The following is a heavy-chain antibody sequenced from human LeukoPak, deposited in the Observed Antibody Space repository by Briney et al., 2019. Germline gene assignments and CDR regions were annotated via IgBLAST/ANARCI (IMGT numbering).Heavy chain of an antibody. J-gene: IGHJ4*02. CDR2: IYYDGTT. D-gene: IGHD3-22*01. Sequence: PSETLSLTCTVSGDSIRSGGFYWSWIRQHPEKGLEWIGYIYYDGTTDYSPSLKSRVTISVDTSKNQFSLKLSSVTAADTAVYYCASQYDSSGYYYFDYWGQGTLVTVSS. V-gene: IGHV4-31*03. CDR3: ASQYDSSGYYYFDY. CDR1: GDSIRSGGFY.